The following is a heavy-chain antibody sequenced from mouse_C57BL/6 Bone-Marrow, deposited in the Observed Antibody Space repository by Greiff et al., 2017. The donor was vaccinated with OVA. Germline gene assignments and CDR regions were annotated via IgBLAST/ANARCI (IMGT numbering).Heavy chain of an antibody. J-gene: IGHJ3*01. D-gene: IGHD2-4*01. CDR1: GFTFSSYA. Sequence: DVKLVESGGGLVKPGGSLKLSCAASGFTFSSYAMSWVRQTPEKRLEWVATISDGGSYTYYPDNVKGRFTISRDNAKNNLYLQMSHLKSEDTAMYYCARDHDYDAAYWGQGTLVTVSA. CDR3: ARDHDYDAAY. CDR2: ISDGGSYT. V-gene: IGHV5-4*01.